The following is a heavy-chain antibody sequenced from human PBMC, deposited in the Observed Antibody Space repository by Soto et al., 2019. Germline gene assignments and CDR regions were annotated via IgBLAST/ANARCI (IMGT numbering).Heavy chain of an antibody. D-gene: IGHD3-22*01. CDR2: ISAGGDSR. V-gene: IGHV3-23*01. J-gene: IGHJ4*02. CDR1: GFTFSSYA. CDR3: AKVRAYYFDSSGHLDY. Sequence: EVQLLESGGGLVQPGGSLRLSCAASGFTFSSYAMSWVRQTPGKGLEWVSGISAGGDSRYYADSVKGRFTISRDNSKNTLYLQMIGLRAEDTAVYYCAKVRAYYFDSSGHLDYWGQGSLVTVSS.